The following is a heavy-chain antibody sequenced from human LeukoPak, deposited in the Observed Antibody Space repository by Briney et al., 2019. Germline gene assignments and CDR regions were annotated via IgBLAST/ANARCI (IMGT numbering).Heavy chain of an antibody. CDR3: ARDGGFFLFDY. CDR2: IKEGGSET. CDR1: GFTFGNYW. Sequence: SGGSLRLSCAASGFTFGNYWMTWVRQAPGKGLEWLAHIKEGGSETAYVDSVRGRFTISRDNAKNSLYLQMSSLRDEDTAVYYCARDGGFFLFDYWGQGTLVSVSS. D-gene: IGHD3-16*01. J-gene: IGHJ4*02. V-gene: IGHV3-7*01.